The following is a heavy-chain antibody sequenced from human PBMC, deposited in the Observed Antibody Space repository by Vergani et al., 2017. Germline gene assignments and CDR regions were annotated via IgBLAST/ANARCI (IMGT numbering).Heavy chain of an antibody. Sequence: QVQLVQSGAEVKKPGASVKVSCKASGYTFTSYYMHWVRQAPGQGLEWMGIVNPSGGSTSYAQKFQGRVTMTRDTSTSTVYMERSSLRSEDTAVYYCAGEPREGATDYWGQGTLVTVSS. CDR2: VNPSGGST. D-gene: IGHD1-26*01. CDR3: AGEPREGATDY. J-gene: IGHJ4*02. V-gene: IGHV1-46*01. CDR1: GYTFTSYY.